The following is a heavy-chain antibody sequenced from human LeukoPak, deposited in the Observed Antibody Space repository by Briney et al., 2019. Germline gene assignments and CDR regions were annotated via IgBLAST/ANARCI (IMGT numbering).Heavy chain of an antibody. J-gene: IGHJ4*02. CDR1: GYTLTELS. CDR2: FDPEDGET. D-gene: IGHD2-21*01. CDR3: ARDLLRSDY. Sequence: ASVKVSCKVSGYTLTELSMHWVRQAPGKGLEWMGGFDPEDGETIYAQKFQGRVTMTRDTSISTAYMGLSRLRSDDTAVYYCARDLLRSDYWGQGTLVTVSS. V-gene: IGHV1-24*01.